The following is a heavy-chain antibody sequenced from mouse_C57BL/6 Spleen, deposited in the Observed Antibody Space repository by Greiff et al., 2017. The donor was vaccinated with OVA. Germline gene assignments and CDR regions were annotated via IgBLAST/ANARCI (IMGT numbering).Heavy chain of an antibody. J-gene: IGHJ1*03. CDR2: ISPGRGST. V-gene: IGHV1-55*01. CDR1: GYTFTSYW. D-gene: IGHD1-1*01. CDR3: ARALLLRSYGYFDV. Sequence: QVQLQQPGAELVKPGASVKMSCKASGYTFTSYWITWVKQRPGHGLEWIGDISPGRGSTNYNAKFKSKATTTVDTSSSTSYMQLSSLTSEDSAVYYCARALLLRSYGYFDVWGTGTTVTVSS.